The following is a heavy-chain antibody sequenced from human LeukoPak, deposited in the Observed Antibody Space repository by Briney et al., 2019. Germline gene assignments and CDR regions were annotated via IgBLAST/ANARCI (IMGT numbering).Heavy chain of an antibody. CDR3: ASLRSYSDAFDI. CDR2: IYPGDSDS. CDR1: GYSFPTYW. Sequence: GESLKISCKGSGYSFPTYWIGWVRQMPGKGLEWIGIIYPGDSDSRYSPSFQGQVTMSADKSISTAYLQWSSLKASDTAMYYCASLRSYSDAFDIWGQGTMATVSS. V-gene: IGHV5-51*01. D-gene: IGHD2-21*01. J-gene: IGHJ3*02.